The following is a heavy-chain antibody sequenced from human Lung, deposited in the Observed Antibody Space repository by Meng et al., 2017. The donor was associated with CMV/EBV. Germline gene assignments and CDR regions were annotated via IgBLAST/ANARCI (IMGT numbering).Heavy chain of an antibody. V-gene: IGHV1-2*02. CDR3: ARDRVPAAFRDYGMDV. J-gene: IGHJ6*02. Sequence: SVXVSXXASGYTFTGYYMYWVRQAPGQGLEWMGWINPNSGGTNYAQKFQGRVTMTRDTSISTAYMERSRLRSDDTAVYYCARDRVPAAFRDYGMDVWGQGXTVTVSS. D-gene: IGHD2-2*01. CDR1: GYTFTGYY. CDR2: INPNSGGT.